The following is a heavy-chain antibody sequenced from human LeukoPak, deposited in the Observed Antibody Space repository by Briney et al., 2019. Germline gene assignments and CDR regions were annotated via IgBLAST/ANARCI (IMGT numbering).Heavy chain of an antibody. Sequence: SVKVSCKASGGTFSSCAISWVRQAPGQGLEWMGRIIPIFGTANYAQKFQGRVTITTDESTSTAHMELSSLRSEDTAVYYCARVRYSSGWYLDYWGQGTLVTVSS. CDR1: GGTFSSCA. CDR3: ARVRYSSGWYLDY. CDR2: IIPIFGTA. J-gene: IGHJ4*02. D-gene: IGHD6-19*01. V-gene: IGHV1-69*05.